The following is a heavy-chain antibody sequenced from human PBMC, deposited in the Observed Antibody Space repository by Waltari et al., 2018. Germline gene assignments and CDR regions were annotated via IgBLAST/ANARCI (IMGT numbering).Heavy chain of an antibody. CDR1: GYTLTELS. V-gene: IGHV1-24*01. CDR2: FDPEDGET. CDR3: ARVPWYYDSSGYNWYFDL. J-gene: IGHJ2*01. D-gene: IGHD3-22*01. Sequence: QVQLVQSGAEVKKPGASVKVSCKVSGYTLTELSMHWVRQAPGKGLEWMGGFDPEDGETIYAQKFQGRVTMTEDTSTDTAYMELSSLRSEDTAVYYCARVPWYYDSSGYNWYFDLWGRGTLVTVSS.